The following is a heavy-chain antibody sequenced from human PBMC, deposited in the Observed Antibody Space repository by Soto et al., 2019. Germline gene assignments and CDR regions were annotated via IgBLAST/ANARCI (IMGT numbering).Heavy chain of an antibody. CDR1: GFTFSSYG. J-gene: IGHJ3*02. Sequence: GGSLGLSCAASGFTFSSYGMHWVRQAPGKGLEWVAVIWYDGSNKYYADSVKGRFTISRDNSKNTLYLQMNSLRAEDTAVYYCARVGLRGAFDIWGQGTMVTVSS. V-gene: IGHV3-33*01. CDR2: IWYDGSNK. CDR3: ARVGLRGAFDI. D-gene: IGHD5-12*01.